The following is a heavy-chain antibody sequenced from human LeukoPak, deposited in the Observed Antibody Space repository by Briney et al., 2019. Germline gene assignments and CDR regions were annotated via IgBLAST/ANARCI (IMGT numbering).Heavy chain of an antibody. Sequence: PGRSLRLSCTASGFTFGDYAMSWFRQAPGKGLEWVGFIRSKAYGGTTEYAASVKGRFTISRDDSKSIAYLQMSSLKTEDTAVYYCTREADYVWGSYRKFDYWGQGTLVTVSS. J-gene: IGHJ4*02. CDR3: TREADYVWGSYRKFDY. V-gene: IGHV3-49*03. CDR1: GFTFGDYA. CDR2: IRSKAYGGTT. D-gene: IGHD3-16*02.